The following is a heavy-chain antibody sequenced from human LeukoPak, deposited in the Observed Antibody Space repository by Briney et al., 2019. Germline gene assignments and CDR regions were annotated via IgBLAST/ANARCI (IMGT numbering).Heavy chain of an antibody. CDR1: GGTFSSYA. Sequence: SVKVSCKASGGTFSSYAISWVRQAPGQGLEWMGGIIPIFGTANYAQKFQGRVTITADESTSTAYMELSSLRSEGTAVYYCARARRDQYSSSWYNWFDPWGQGTLVTVSS. CDR2: IIPIFGTA. CDR3: ARARRDQYSSSWYNWFDP. D-gene: IGHD6-13*01. V-gene: IGHV1-69*13. J-gene: IGHJ5*02.